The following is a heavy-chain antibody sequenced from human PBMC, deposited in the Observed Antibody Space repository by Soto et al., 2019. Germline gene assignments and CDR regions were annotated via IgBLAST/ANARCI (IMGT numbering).Heavy chain of an antibody. D-gene: IGHD6-19*01. V-gene: IGHV4-31*03. J-gene: IGHJ5*02. CDR2: IYYSGST. CDR1: GGSISIGGYY. CDR3: ARVTGTNWSGWSFDP. Sequence: PSETLSLTCTVSGGSISIGGYYWSWIRQHPGKGLEWIGYIYYSGSTYYNPSLKSRVTISVDTSKNQFSLKLSSVTAADTAVYYCARVTGTNWSGWSFDPWGQGTLVTVSS.